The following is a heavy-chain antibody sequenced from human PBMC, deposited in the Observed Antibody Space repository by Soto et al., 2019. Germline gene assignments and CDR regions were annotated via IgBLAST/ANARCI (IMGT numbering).Heavy chain of an antibody. CDR2: IIPIFGTA. D-gene: IGHD1-26*01. Sequence: QVQLVQSGAEVKKPGSSVKVSCKASGGTFSSYAISWVRQAPGQGLEWMGGIIPIFGTANYAQKFQGRVTITADESTRTADMELSSLRSEEAAVYYCARDGAEETLVYGVQGPLVTFSS. J-gene: IGHJ4*02. CDR1: GGTFSSYA. CDR3: ARDGAEETLVY. V-gene: IGHV1-69*01.